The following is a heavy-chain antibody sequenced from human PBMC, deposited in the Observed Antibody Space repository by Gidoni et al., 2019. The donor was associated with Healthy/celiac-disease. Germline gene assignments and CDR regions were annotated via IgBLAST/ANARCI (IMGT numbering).Heavy chain of an antibody. CDR3: AKDKVSSGWVNFDY. J-gene: IGHJ4*02. CDR1: GFTVDDYT. V-gene: IGHV3-43*01. CDR2: ISWDGGST. Sequence: EVQLVESGGVVVQPGGSLRLSCAASGFTVDDYTMHWVRQAPGKGLEWVSLISWDGGSTYYADSVKGRFTISRDNSKNSLYLQMNSLRTEDTALYYCAKDKVSSGWVNFDYWGQGTLVTVSS. D-gene: IGHD6-19*01.